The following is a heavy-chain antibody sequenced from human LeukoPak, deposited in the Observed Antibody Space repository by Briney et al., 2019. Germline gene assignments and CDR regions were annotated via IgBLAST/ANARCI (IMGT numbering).Heavy chain of an antibody. Sequence: GGSLRLSCAASGFTFSSYWVNWVRQAPGKGLEWVANIKQDGSEKYYMDSVKGRFTIARDNAKNSLYLQMNSLRVEDTAVYYCARAGREDAYEIGVFHFDYWGPGTPVTVSS. V-gene: IGHV3-7*01. CDR1: GFTFSSYW. CDR2: IKQDGSEK. J-gene: IGHJ4*02. CDR3: ARAGREDAYEIGVFHFDY. D-gene: IGHD5-24*01.